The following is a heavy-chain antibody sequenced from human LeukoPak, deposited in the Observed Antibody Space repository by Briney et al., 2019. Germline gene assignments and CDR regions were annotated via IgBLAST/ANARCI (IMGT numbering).Heavy chain of an antibody. J-gene: IGHJ4*02. Sequence: SQTLSLTCTVSGGSISSGGYYWSWIRQHPGKGLEWIGYIYYSGSTYYNPSLKSRVTISVDTSKNQFSLKLSSVTAADTAVYYCAMGSSSSWASPAGGYWGQGTLVTVSS. CDR1: GGSISSGGYY. V-gene: IGHV4-31*03. D-gene: IGHD6-13*01. CDR2: IYYSGST. CDR3: AMGSSSSWASPAGGY.